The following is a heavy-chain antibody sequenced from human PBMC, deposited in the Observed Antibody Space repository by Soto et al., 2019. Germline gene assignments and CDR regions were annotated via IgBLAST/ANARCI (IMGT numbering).Heavy chain of an antibody. J-gene: IGHJ3*01. V-gene: IGHV3-23*01. CDR3: AKEPEAVVGLSGTDALDL. Sequence: EVQLLESGGGLVQAGGSQRLSCAASGFTFSNYGMNWVRQAPGKGLEWVAGISVLGRNVYYGDSVTGRFTISRDNSKNTLSLHMGTLRAEHTAVYYCAKEPEAVVGLSGTDALDLWGQGTRITV. D-gene: IGHD1-1*01. CDR2: ISVLGRNV. CDR1: GFTFSNYG.